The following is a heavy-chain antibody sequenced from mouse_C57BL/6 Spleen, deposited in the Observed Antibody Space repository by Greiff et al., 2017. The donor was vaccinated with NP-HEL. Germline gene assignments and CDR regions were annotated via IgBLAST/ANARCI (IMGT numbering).Heavy chain of an antibody. D-gene: IGHD1-1*01. CDR1: GYAFSSYW. CDR2: IYPGDGDT. J-gene: IGHJ2*01. CDR3: ARDYYGSSYEY. Sequence: QVQLQHSGAELVKPGASVKISCKASGYAFSSYWMNWVKQRPGKGLEWIGQIYPGDGDTNYNGKFKGKATLTADKSSSTAYMQLSSLTSEDSAVYFCARDYYGSSYEYWGQGTTLTVSS. V-gene: IGHV1-80*01.